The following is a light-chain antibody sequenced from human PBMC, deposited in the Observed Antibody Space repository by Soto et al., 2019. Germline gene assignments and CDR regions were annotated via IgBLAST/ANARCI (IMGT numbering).Light chain of an antibody. Sequence: EIVLTQYPATLSLSPGGRAIRCCRASQGVSSYLAWYQQKPGHAPRLLIYDASNRATGIPDRFSGSGSATDFTLTISRLEPEDFAVYYCQQYGSSPRTFGQGTKVDI. CDR1: QGVSSY. CDR3: QQYGSSPRT. CDR2: DAS. V-gene: IGKV3-20*01. J-gene: IGKJ1*01.